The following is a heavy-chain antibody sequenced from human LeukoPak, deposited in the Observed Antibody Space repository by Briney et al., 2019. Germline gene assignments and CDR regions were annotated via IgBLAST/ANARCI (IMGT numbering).Heavy chain of an antibody. V-gene: IGHV3-74*01. Sequence: PGGSLRLSCAASGFTFSSYWMHWVRQAPGKGLVWVSRINSDGSSTSYADSVKGRFTISRDNAKNSLYLQMNSLRDEDTAVYYCARPQELDVFSTTVVTPHDAFDIWGQGTMVTVSS. CDR2: INSDGSST. CDR1: GFTFSSYW. CDR3: ARPQELDVFSTTVVTPHDAFDI. J-gene: IGHJ3*02. D-gene: IGHD4-23*01.